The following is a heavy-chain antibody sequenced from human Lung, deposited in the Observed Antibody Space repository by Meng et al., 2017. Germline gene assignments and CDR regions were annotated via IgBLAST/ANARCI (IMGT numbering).Heavy chain of an antibody. CDR3: TWDDKAVSDY. Sequence: VHLVEYGGDLVKPGGSLRLSCAAYGFYFSNAWMSWVRQAPGKGLEWVGRIKSNTDGGTTEYAAPVTGRFTISRDDSKSTLNLHLSGLRTDDTGVYYCTWDDKAVSDYWGQGTLVTVSS. CDR1: GFYFSNAW. V-gene: IGHV3-15*01. CDR2: IKSNTDGGTT. D-gene: IGHD3-9*01. J-gene: IGHJ4*02.